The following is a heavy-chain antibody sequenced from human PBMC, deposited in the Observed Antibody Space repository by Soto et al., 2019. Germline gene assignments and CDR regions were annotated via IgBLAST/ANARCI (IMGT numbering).Heavy chain of an antibody. D-gene: IGHD3-10*01. CDR1: GFTVSSNY. CDR2: IYSGGST. V-gene: IGHV3-66*01. CDR3: AREGFGETDYFDY. Sequence: EVQLVESGGGLVQPGGSLRLSCAASGFTVSSNYMSWVRQAPGKGLEWVSVIYSGGSTYYADSVKGRFTISRDNSKNTLYLQMNSLRAEDTAVYYCAREGFGETDYFDYWGQGTLVTVSS. J-gene: IGHJ4*02.